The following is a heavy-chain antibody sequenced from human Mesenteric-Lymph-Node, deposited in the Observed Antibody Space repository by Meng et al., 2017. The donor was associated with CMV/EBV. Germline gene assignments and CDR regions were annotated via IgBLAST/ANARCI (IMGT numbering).Heavy chain of an antibody. CDR3: ARTDYGDYALLDF. V-gene: IGHV4-59*12. J-gene: IGHJ2*01. CDR1: GGAMSGYY. Sequence: CSVSGGAMSGYYWSWIRQPPEKGLQWIGYIYYSGTTNYNPSLKSRVTISVDTSKKQFSLMLSSVTAADTAVYYCARTDYGDYALLDFWGRGTLVTVSS. D-gene: IGHD4-17*01. CDR2: IYYSGTT.